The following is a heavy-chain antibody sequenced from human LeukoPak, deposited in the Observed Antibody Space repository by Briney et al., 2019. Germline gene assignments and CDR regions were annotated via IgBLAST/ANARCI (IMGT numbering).Heavy chain of an antibody. V-gene: IGHV3-66*01. CDR1: GFTFSSYA. D-gene: IGHD6-25*01. Sequence: GGSLRLSCAASGFTFSSYAMSWVRQAPGKGLEWVSFIYSGGNTHYSDSVKGRFTISRDNSKNTLYLQMNSLRAEDTAVYYCARRLRLTPGYYFDYWGQGTLVTVSS. J-gene: IGHJ4*02. CDR2: IYSGGNT. CDR3: ARRLRLTPGYYFDY.